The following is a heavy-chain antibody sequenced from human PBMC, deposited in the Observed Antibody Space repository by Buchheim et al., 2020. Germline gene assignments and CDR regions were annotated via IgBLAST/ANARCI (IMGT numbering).Heavy chain of an antibody. CDR3: ASWIDSGSSEHFDY. V-gene: IGHV4-61*02. CDR1: GGSISNDTYY. D-gene: IGHD1-26*01. CDR2: IYSSGRT. J-gene: IGHJ4*02. Sequence: QVQLQESGPGLVKPSQTLSLTCTVSGGSISNDTYYWSWIRQPAGRGLEWIGRIYSSGRTNYNPSLKSRVTISVDKSTTQFSLELSFVTAADTAVYYCASWIDSGSSEHFDYWGQGTL.